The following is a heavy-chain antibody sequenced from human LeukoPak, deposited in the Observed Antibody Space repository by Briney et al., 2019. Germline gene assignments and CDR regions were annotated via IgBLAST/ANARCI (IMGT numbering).Heavy chain of an antibody. CDR3: ARGYRYCSGGSCYSSVSAFDY. CDR1: GYTFISYS. Sequence: ASVKVSCKASGYTFISYSMNWVRQAPGQGLEWMGWINPNSGGTNYAQKFQGRVTMTRDTSISTAYMELSSLRSEDTAVYYCARGYRYCSGGSCYSSVSAFDYWGQGTLVTVSS. J-gene: IGHJ4*02. V-gene: IGHV1-2*02. D-gene: IGHD2-15*01. CDR2: INPNSGGT.